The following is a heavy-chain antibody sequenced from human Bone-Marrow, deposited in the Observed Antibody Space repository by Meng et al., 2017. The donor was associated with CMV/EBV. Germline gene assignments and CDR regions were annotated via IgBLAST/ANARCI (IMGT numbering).Heavy chain of an antibody. CDR2: ISSSSSTI. CDR3: ASNICESTTCPLDN. D-gene: IGHD2-2*01. CDR1: GFTFSSCS. J-gene: IGHJ4*02. V-gene: IGHV3-48*04. Sequence: GESLKISCAASGFTFSSCSMTWVRQAPGKGLEWVSYISSSSSTIYYADSVKGRFAISRDNARNSLYLQMNSLRAEDTAVYYCASNICESTTCPLDNWGQGTLVTVSS.